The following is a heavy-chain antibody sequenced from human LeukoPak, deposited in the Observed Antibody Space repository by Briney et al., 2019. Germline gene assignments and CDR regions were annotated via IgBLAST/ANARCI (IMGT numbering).Heavy chain of an antibody. V-gene: IGHV1-8*01. J-gene: IGHJ6*03. CDR2: MNPNSGNT. CDR3: ARGWAARPYYYYYMDV. CDR1: GYTFTSYD. D-gene: IGHD6-6*01. Sequence: ASVKVSCKASGYTFTSYDINWVGQATGQGLDWMGWMNPNSGNTGYAQKFQGRVTMTRNTSISTAYMELSSLRSEDTAVYYCARGWAARPYYYYYMDVWGKGTTVTVSS.